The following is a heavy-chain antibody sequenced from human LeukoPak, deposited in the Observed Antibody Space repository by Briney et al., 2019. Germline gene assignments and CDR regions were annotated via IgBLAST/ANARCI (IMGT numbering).Heavy chain of an antibody. J-gene: IGHJ6*03. D-gene: IGHD2-15*01. V-gene: IGHV3-21*01. CDR1: GFTFSSYS. CDR2: ISSSSSYI. CDR3: ARASYYCSGGSCYSIYYYYYYMDV. Sequence: PGGSLRLSCAASGFTFSSYSMNWVRQAPGKGLEWVSSISSSSSYIYYADSVKGRFTISRDNAKNSLYLQMNSLRAEDTAVYYCARASYYCSGGSCYSIYYYYYYMDVWGKGTTVTVSS.